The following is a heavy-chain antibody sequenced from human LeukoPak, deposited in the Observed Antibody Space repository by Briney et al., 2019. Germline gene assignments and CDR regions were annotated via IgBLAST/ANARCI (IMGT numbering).Heavy chain of an antibody. D-gene: IGHD1-26*01. CDR2: IYASGST. J-gene: IGHJ5*02. CDR3: ARSYLSGTYYDWFDP. Sequence: PSETLSLTCTVSGGSISDYYWNWIRQPAGKGLEWIGRIYASGSTNYNPSLRSRVTIPVDKSKNQFSLKLTSATAADTAVYYCARSYLSGTYYDWFDPWGQGTLVTVSS. V-gene: IGHV4-4*07. CDR1: GGSISDYY.